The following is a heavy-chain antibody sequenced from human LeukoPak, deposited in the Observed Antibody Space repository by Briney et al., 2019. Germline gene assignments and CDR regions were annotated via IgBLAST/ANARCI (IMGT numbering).Heavy chain of an antibody. CDR1: GYTFASYW. Sequence: GESLKISCQGSGYTFASYWIGWVRQMPGKGLEWMGIIYPGDSDTRYSPSFQGQVTISADKSIRTAYLQWSSLKASDTAMYYCARLAFDSTGSIKGPFDPWGQGTLVTVSS. D-gene: IGHD2-2*01. J-gene: IGHJ5*02. CDR3: ARLAFDSTGSIKGPFDP. CDR2: IYPGDSDT. V-gene: IGHV5-51*01.